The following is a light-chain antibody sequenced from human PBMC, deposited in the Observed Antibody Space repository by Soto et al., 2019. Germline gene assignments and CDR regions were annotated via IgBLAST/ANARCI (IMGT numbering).Light chain of an antibody. CDR2: GAS. CDR1: QSVSSN. J-gene: IGKJ1*01. CDR3: QQYNNWPRT. V-gene: IGKV3-15*01. Sequence: EIVMTQSPATLSVSPGERATLSCRASQSVSSNLAWYQQKPGQAPRLLIYGASTRATGIPARFSGSGSGTEFTLTISSLQSEYFVVYYCQQYNNWPRTFGQGTKVEIK.